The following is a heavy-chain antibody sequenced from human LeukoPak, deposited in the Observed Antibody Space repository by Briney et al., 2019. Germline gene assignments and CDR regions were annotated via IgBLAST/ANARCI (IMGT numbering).Heavy chain of an antibody. Sequence: GGSLRLSCAASGFSFSGYWMHWVRQGPEKGLELVSRIDNDGHGIIYADSVKGRFTISRDNSKNTLYLQMNSLRAEDTAVYYCARVPPLIRGVTGPYYYYYGMDVWGQGTTVTVSS. J-gene: IGHJ6*02. V-gene: IGHV3-74*01. CDR1: GFSFSGYW. CDR2: IDNDGHGI. D-gene: IGHD3-10*01. CDR3: ARVPPLIRGVTGPYYYYYGMDV.